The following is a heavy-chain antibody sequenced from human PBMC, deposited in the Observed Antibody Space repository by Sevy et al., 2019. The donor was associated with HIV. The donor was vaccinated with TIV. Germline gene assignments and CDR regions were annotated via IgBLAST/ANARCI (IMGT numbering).Heavy chain of an antibody. CDR1: GGTFSSYA. CDR3: ARDLGIAALPPYYYGMDV. Sequence: ASVKVSCKTSGGTFSSYAINWVRQASGQRLEWMGGIIPMFGITNYAQKFQGRVTITADKSTSTSYMELSSLRSEDTAVYYCARDLGIAALPPYYYGMDVWGQGTMVTVSS. J-gene: IGHJ6*02. V-gene: IGHV1-69*10. CDR2: IIPMFGIT. D-gene: IGHD6-13*01.